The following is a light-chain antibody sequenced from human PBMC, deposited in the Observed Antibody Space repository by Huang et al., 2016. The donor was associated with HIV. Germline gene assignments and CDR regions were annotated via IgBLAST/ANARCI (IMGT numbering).Light chain of an antibody. Sequence: DIQMTQSQSSLSASVGDRVTITCQATQDITTFLAWYQQRPGKAPKLLIYDASDLETGVPSRFSGSGSGTDFTFTISSLKPEDIATYYCQQYDSLPWTFGPGTKVDIK. CDR2: DAS. CDR1: QDITTF. CDR3: QQYDSLPWT. V-gene: IGKV1-33*01. J-gene: IGKJ3*01.